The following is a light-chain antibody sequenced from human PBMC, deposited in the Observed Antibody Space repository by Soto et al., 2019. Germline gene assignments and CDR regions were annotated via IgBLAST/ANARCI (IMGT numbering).Light chain of an antibody. CDR2: GVY. CDR3: QQRSNWPPIT. V-gene: IGKV3-11*01. Sequence: EIVLTQSPATLSLPPGESATLSCRASRSVSSYLAWYQQKPGQAPRLLIYGVYTRAPGIPARFSGSGSGTDFTLTISSLEPEDFAVYYCQQRSNWPPITFGQGTRLEIK. CDR1: RSVSSY. J-gene: IGKJ5*01.